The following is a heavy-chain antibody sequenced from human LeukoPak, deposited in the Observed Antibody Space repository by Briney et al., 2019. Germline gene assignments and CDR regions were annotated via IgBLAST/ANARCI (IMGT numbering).Heavy chain of an antibody. V-gene: IGHV3-48*03. Sequence: GGSLRLSCAASGFTFSNYEMHWVRQAPGKGLEWVSYISSSGSDIYYADSVKGRFTISRDNAKNSLYLHMNSLRAEDTAVYYCARPPYGSGSCTDFDYWGQGTLVTVSS. J-gene: IGHJ4*02. CDR3: ARPPYGSGSCTDFDY. CDR2: ISSSGSDI. D-gene: IGHD3-10*01. CDR1: GFTFSNYE.